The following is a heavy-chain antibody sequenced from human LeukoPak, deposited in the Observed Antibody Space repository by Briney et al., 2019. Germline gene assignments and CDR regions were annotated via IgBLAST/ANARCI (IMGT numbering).Heavy chain of an antibody. CDR1: GGSISSGGYS. Sequence: SETLSLTCAVSGGSISSGGYSWSWIRQPPGKGLEWIGYIYHSGSTYYNPSLKSRVTISVDRSKNQLSLKLSSVTAADTAVYYCARGYEGNYYYYYGMDVWGKGTTVTVSS. CDR2: IYHSGST. J-gene: IGHJ6*04. CDR3: ARGYEGNYYYYYGMDV. V-gene: IGHV4-30-2*01. D-gene: IGHD1-1*01.